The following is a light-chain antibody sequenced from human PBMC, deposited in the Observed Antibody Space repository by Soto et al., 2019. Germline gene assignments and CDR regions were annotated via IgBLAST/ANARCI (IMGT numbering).Light chain of an antibody. V-gene: IGKV1-33*01. Sequence: DIQLTQSPSSLSASVGDRVTITCQASQDISNYLNWYQQKPGIAPKLLIYDASNLETGVPSRFSGSGSGAEFTFTISSLQPEDIATYYCQQYDSLPFTFGGGAKVDIK. J-gene: IGKJ4*01. CDR1: QDISNY. CDR3: QQYDSLPFT. CDR2: DAS.